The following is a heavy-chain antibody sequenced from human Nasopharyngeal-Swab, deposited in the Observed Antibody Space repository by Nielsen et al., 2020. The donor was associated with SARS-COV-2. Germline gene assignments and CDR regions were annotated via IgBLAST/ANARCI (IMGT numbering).Heavy chain of an antibody. V-gene: IGHV3-23*01. CDR2: ISGSGGST. J-gene: IGHJ4*02. CDR3: AKDLTYYDFWSDDY. CDR1: GFTFSSYA. D-gene: IGHD3-3*01. Sequence: GESLKISCAASGFTFSSYAMSWVRQAPGKGLEWVSAISGSGGSTYYADSVKGRFTISRDNSKNTLYLQMNSLRAEDTAVYYCAKDLTYYDFWSDDYWGQGTLVTVSS.